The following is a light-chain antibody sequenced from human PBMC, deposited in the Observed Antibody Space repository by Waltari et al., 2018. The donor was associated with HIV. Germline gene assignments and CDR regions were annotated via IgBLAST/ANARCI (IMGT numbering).Light chain of an antibody. CDR3: CSYAGAYTYV. Sequence: QSALTQPRPVSGSPGQSVPISCTGTSRDSGYFDYVSLYQQYPGKAPKVIIYEVDQRPSGVPDRFTGSKSGITASLTISGLQGEDEADYYCCSYAGAYTYVFGTGTKVNVL. J-gene: IGLJ1*01. CDR2: EVD. V-gene: IGLV2-11*01. CDR1: SRDSGYFDY.